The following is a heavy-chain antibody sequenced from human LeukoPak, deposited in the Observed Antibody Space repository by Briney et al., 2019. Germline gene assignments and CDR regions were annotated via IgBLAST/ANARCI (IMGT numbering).Heavy chain of an antibody. D-gene: IGHD2-15*01. CDR1: GFTFSSYS. J-gene: IGHJ4*02. V-gene: IGHV3-21*01. Sequence: GGSLRLSCAASGFTFSSYSMNWVRQAPGKGLEWVLSISSSSSYIDYADSVKGRFTISRDNAKNSLYLQMNSLRAEDTAVYYCARVCSGGSCYSVGYWGQGTLVTVSS. CDR2: ISSSSSYI. CDR3: ARVCSGGSCYSVGY.